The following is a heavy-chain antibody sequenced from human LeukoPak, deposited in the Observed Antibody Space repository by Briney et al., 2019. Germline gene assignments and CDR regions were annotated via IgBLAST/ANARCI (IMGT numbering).Heavy chain of an antibody. CDR3: ARDRQLWPETDFDY. V-gene: IGHV3-21*01. Sequence: PGGSLRLFCAASGFTFSSYSMNSVRRAPGKGLEWVSSISSSSSYIYYADSVKGRFTISRDNAKNSLYLQMNSLGAEDTAVYYCARDRQLWPETDFDYWGQGTLVTVSS. CDR1: GFTFSSYS. J-gene: IGHJ4*02. CDR2: ISSSSSYI. D-gene: IGHD5-18*01.